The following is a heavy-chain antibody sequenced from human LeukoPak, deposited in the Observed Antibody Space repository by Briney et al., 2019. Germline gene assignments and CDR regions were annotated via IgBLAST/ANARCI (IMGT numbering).Heavy chain of an antibody. J-gene: IGHJ4*02. CDR2: IYYSGST. CDR1: GGSISSYY. D-gene: IGHD4-17*01. Sequence: SETLSLTCTVSGGSISSYYWSWIRQPPGKGLEWIGYIYYSGSTNYNPSLKSRVTISVDTSKNQFSLKLSSVTAADTAVYYCAREGTTVTTGALVYWGQGTLVTVSS. CDR3: AREGTTVTTGALVY. V-gene: IGHV4-59*12.